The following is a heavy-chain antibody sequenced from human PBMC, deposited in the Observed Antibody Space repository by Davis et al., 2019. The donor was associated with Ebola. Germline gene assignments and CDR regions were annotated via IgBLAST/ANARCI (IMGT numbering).Heavy chain of an antibody. CDR1: GFTFSRYW. J-gene: IGHJ6*02. CDR3: ARGSRNMDV. CDR2: ITSGGGYI. Sequence: PGGSLRLSCAASGFTFSRYWMHWVRQAPGKGLEWVSSITSGGGYIHYADSVNGRFTISRDNAKNLLFLQMNSLGAEDTAVYYCARGSRNMDVWGQGTTVTVSS. V-gene: IGHV3-21*01.